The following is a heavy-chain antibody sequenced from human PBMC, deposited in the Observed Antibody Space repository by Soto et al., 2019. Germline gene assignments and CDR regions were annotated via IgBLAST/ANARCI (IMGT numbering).Heavy chain of an antibody. J-gene: IGHJ6*02. CDR2: IYYSGIT. Sequence: SETLSLTCTVSGSSISSGGYYWSWIRQHPGKGLEWIGYIYYSGITYYNPSLKSRVTISVDTSKNQFALKLSSVTAADTAVYYCARDYEDYGMDVWGQGTTVTVSS. CDR1: GSSISSGGYY. V-gene: IGHV4-31*03. D-gene: IGHD3-3*01. CDR3: ARDYEDYGMDV.